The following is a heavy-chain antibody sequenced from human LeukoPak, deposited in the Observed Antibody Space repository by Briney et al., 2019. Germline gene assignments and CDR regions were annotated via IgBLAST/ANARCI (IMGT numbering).Heavy chain of an antibody. CDR3: ARENTNNYYHFYMDV. Sequence: PGGSLRLSCTASGFTVNTNYMTWVRQAPGKGLEWVSLMDTSGSTYYADSVTGRFSLSRDNSKNTLYLQMNSLRVEDTALYYCARENTNNYYHFYMDVWGKGTTVTVSS. CDR1: GFTVNTNY. D-gene: IGHD1/OR15-1a*01. J-gene: IGHJ6*03. CDR2: MDTSGST. V-gene: IGHV3-53*01.